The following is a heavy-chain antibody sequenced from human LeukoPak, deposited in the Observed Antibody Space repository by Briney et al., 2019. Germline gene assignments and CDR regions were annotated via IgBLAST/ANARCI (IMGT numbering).Heavy chain of an antibody. CDR1: GFTFSSYS. Sequence: GGSLRLSCAASGFTFSSYSMNWVRQAPGKGLKWVSAIIGSGLTTYYADSVKGRFTISRDNSKNTLYLQMNSLRAEYTAVYYCAKDLSPGPDWGQGTLVTVSS. CDR3: AKDLSPGPD. J-gene: IGHJ4*02. V-gene: IGHV3-23*01. CDR2: IIGSGLTT.